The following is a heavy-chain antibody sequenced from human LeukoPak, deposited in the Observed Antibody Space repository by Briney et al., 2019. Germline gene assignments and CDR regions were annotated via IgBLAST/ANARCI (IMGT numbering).Heavy chain of an antibody. Sequence: GGSLRLSCATSGFTFSSYPMNWVRQAPGKGLEWVSFISTSSGHIYCADSVKGRFTISRDNAKTSLYLQMNSLRAEDTAVYYCARARGSIAARPDYYYYYMDVWGKGTTVTVSS. J-gene: IGHJ6*03. V-gene: IGHV3-21*01. CDR3: ARARGSIAARPDYYYYYMDV. CDR2: ISTSSGHI. CDR1: GFTFSSYP. D-gene: IGHD6-6*01.